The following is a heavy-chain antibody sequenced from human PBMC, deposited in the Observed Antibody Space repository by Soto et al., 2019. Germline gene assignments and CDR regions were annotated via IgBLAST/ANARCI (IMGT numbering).Heavy chain of an antibody. Sequence: QVQLQESGPGLVKPSETLSLTCTVSGGSIRSYYWSWIRQPPGKGLEWIGYIFYSGSTNYNPSLKGRVTISVDTSKNQSSLKLSSVTAADTAVYYCARNYGHAFDIWGQGTMVTVSS. J-gene: IGHJ3*02. CDR1: GGSIRSYY. CDR3: ARNYGHAFDI. D-gene: IGHD1-7*01. V-gene: IGHV4-59*01. CDR2: IFYSGST.